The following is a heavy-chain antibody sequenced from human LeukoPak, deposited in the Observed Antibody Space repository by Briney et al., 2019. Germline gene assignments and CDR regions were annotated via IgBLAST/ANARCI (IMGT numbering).Heavy chain of an antibody. J-gene: IGHJ4*02. Sequence: PSETLSLTCAVSGYSISSGYYWGWIRRPPGKGREWIGSIYHSGSTHYTPSLKSRVTISVDTSKNQFSLKLNSVTAADTAVYYCARNGTNNYFDYWGQGTLVTVSS. D-gene: IGHD2-2*01. CDR3: ARNGTNNYFDY. CDR2: IYHSGST. V-gene: IGHV4-38-2*01. CDR1: GYSISSGYY.